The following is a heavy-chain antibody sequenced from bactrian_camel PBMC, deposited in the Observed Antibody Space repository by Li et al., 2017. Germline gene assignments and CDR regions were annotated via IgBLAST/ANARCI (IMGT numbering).Heavy chain of an antibody. J-gene: IGHJ7*01. Sequence: HVQLVESGGGSVQAGGSRRLSCAASGFTFSHSWMSWLRQAPGKGLEWVSGTKPDGSTAYYPNSMKGRFTISRDNAKNTVYLQMNSLKAEDTAMYYCATEERSLIGEPCKNAQMQRPWTTGAKAPRSPSP. CDR2: TKPDGSTA. CDR1: GFTFSHSW. V-gene: IGHV3S1*01. D-gene: IGHD1*01.